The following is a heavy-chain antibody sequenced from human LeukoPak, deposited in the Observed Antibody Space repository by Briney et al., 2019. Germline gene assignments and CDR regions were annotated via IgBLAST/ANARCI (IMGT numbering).Heavy chain of an antibody. D-gene: IGHD5-12*01. CDR3: ARGSGYIYYFDY. J-gene: IGHJ4*02. CDR1: GGTFSSYA. CDR2: IIPILGIA. Sequence: SVKVSCKASGGTFSSYAISWVRQAPGQGLEWMGRIIPILGIANYAQKFQGRVTITADKSTSTAYMELSSLRSEDTAVYYCARGSGYIYYFDYWGQGTLVTVSS. V-gene: IGHV1-69*04.